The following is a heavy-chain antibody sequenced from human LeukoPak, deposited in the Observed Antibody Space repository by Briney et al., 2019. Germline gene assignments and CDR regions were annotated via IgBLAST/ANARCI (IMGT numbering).Heavy chain of an antibody. Sequence: GRSLTLSCAASGFTFSSYWMSWVRHPPANGLELVANIKQDGSEKNYVNSVNGRCTISRDNANNSLYLQMNSLRADDTAVYYCARPGLDSDSSAFDIWGQGTMVTVSS. CDR2: IKQDGSEK. CDR1: GFTFSSYW. D-gene: IGHD3-16*01. J-gene: IGHJ3*02. CDR3: ARPGLDSDSSAFDI. V-gene: IGHV3-7*01.